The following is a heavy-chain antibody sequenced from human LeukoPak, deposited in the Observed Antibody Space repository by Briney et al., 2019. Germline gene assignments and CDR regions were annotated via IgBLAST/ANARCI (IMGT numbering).Heavy chain of an antibody. Sequence: GGSLRLSCAASGFIFGSYSMNWVRQAPGRGLEWVSYISSSSRTIYYADSVKGRFTISRDNAKNSLFLQMNSLRAEDTAVYYCARSSITMIVVVSDGVFDYWGQGTLVTVSS. CDR3: ARSSITMIVVVSDGVFDY. J-gene: IGHJ4*02. CDR1: GFIFGSYS. D-gene: IGHD3-22*01. V-gene: IGHV3-48*01. CDR2: ISSSSRTI.